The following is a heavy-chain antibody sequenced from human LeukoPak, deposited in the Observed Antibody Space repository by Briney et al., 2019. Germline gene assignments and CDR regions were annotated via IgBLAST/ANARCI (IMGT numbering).Heavy chain of an antibody. Sequence: GGSLRLSCAASEFSVGSNYMTWVRQAPGKGLEWGSLIYSGGSTYYADSVKGRFTISRDNSKNTLYLQMNTLRAEDTAVYYCARGPTGYNNTGGQGTLVTAPS. V-gene: IGHV3-66*01. CDR1: EFSVGSNY. CDR3: ARGPTGYNNT. J-gene: IGHJ4*02. D-gene: IGHD5-24*01. CDR2: IYSGGST.